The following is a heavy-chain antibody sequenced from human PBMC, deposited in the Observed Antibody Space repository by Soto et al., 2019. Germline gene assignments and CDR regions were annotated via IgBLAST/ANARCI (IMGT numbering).Heavy chain of an antibody. CDR3: TKVGGLYDFWSGPLHFDL. V-gene: IGHV3-9*01. CDR2: IXWNSDSI. Sequence: EAQLVESGGGLVQPGRSLRLSCAGSGFIFDDFAIHWVRQAPGKGLXWVSGIXWNSDSIGYADSVKGRFTISRDNAKNALYLQMNSLRVEDTALYYCTKVGGLYDFWSGPLHFDLWGQGTLVTVSS. CDR1: GFIFDDFA. J-gene: IGHJ4*02. D-gene: IGHD3-3*01.